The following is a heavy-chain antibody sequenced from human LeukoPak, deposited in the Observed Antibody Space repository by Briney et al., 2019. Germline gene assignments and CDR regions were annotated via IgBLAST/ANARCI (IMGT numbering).Heavy chain of an antibody. D-gene: IGHD6-6*01. Sequence: GGSLRLSCAASGFTFSIYTMNWVRQAPGKGLEWVSSISTSGSYIYYADSVKGRFTISRDNATNSLSLQMNSLRAEDTAVYYCARDHLAPYFASYSSSSGTFDYWGQGTLVTVSS. CDR3: ARDHLAPYFASYSSSSGTFDY. J-gene: IGHJ4*02. CDR2: ISTSGSYI. CDR1: GFTFSIYT. V-gene: IGHV3-21*01.